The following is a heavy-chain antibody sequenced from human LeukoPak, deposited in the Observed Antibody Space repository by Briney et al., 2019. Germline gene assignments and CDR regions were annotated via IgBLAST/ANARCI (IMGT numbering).Heavy chain of an antibody. Sequence: PSETLSLTCSVSGGSISSYYWSWIRQPPGKGLEWIGYIYYSGSTNYNPSLKSRVTISVDTPKNQFSLKLISVTAADTAVYYCARHYSSSWSYYYYGMDVWGQGTTVTVSS. D-gene: IGHD6-13*01. CDR2: IYYSGST. CDR3: ARHYSSSWSYYYYGMDV. V-gene: IGHV4-59*08. J-gene: IGHJ6*02. CDR1: GGSISSYY.